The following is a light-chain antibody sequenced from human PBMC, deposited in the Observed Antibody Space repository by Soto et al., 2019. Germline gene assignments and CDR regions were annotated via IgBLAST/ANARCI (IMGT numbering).Light chain of an antibody. CDR2: WAS. J-gene: IGKJ1*01. V-gene: IGKV4-1*01. Sequence: DIVMTQSPDSLAVSLGERATINCKSSQSVLYSSNNKNYLAWYQQKPGQPPKLLIYWASTRESGVPDRFSGSGSGTDFTLTISSLQAEDVAVYYCQQYNNFPGTFGQGTKVDIK. CDR1: QSVLYSSNNKNY. CDR3: QQYNNFPGT.